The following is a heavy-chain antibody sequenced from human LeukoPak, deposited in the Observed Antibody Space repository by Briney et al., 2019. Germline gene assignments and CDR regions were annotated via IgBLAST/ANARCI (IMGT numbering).Heavy chain of an antibody. CDR3: ASGIAAAGTYYYYGMDV. V-gene: IGHV1-69*13. J-gene: IGHJ6*02. CDR1: GGTFSSYA. D-gene: IGHD6-13*01. CDR2: IIPIFGTA. Sequence: GASVKVSCKASGGTFSSYAISWVRQAPGQGLEWMGGIIPIFGTANYAQKFQGRVTITADESTSTAYMELSSLRSEDTAVYYCASGIAAAGTYYYYGMDVGGQGTTVTVSS.